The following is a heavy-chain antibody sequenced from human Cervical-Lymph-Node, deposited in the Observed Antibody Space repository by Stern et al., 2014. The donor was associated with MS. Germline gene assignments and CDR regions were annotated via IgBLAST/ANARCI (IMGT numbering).Heavy chain of an antibody. CDR1: GFSFRSYS. Sequence: EVQLVQSGGGLVQPGGSLRLSCAASGFSFRSYSMNWVRQAPGKGLEWVLYISYSSRSISYADSVKGRFTISRDNAKNSLYLQMNSLRAEDTAFYYCARILKASTVAGWGQGTLVTVSS. CDR2: ISYSSRSI. J-gene: IGHJ4*02. D-gene: IGHD6-19*01. CDR3: ARILKASTVAG. V-gene: IGHV3-48*01.